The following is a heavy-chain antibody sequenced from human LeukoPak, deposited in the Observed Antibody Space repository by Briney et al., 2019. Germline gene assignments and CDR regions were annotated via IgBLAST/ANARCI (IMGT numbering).Heavy chain of an antibody. D-gene: IGHD4-17*01. V-gene: IGHV3-48*03. CDR1: GFTFSSYQ. CDR3: ARDGTTVTTNYYYGMDV. Sequence: PGGSLRLSCAASGFTFSSYQMNWVRQAPGKGLEWVSYISSSGTAISYADSVKGRFTISRDNAKNSLYLQMNSLRAEDTAVYYCARDGTTVTTNYYYGMDVWGQGTTVTVSS. CDR2: ISSSGTAI. J-gene: IGHJ6*02.